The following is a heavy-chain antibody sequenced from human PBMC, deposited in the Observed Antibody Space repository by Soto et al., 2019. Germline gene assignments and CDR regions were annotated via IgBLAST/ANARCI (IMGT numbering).Heavy chain of an antibody. V-gene: IGHV3-23*01. CDR2: ISGSGVST. D-gene: IGHD1-26*01. CDR1: GFTFESYA. J-gene: IGHJ4*02. Sequence: GGSLRLSCAASGFTFESYAMTWVRQAPGKGLEWVSAISGSGVSTYYADSVKGRFSISRDNSKNTLYLEMNSLRAEDTALYYGAKCGSGLTYFDYWGQGSLVPVSS. CDR3: AKCGSGLTYFDY.